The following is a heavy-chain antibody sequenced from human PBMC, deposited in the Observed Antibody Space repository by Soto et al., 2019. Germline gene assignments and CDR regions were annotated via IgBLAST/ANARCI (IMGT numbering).Heavy chain of an antibody. CDR3: ARCVTAARDGMDV. Sequence: GGSVRLSCAASGFTFSSYSMNWVRQAPGKGLEWVSSISSSSSYIYYADSVKGRFTISRDNAKNSLYLQMNSLRAEDTAVYYCARCVTAARDGMDVWGQGTRVTVSS. CDR1: GFTFSSYS. V-gene: IGHV3-21*01. J-gene: IGHJ6*02. D-gene: IGHD2-2*01. CDR2: ISSSSSYI.